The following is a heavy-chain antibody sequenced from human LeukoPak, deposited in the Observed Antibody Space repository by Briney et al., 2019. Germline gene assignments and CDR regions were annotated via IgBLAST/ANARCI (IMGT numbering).Heavy chain of an antibody. CDR3: ARDMGTTRLDL. Sequence: GGSLRLSCAVSGFTFSSYGMHWVRQAPGKGLEWVAVIWYDGSNKYYADSVKGRFTISRDNSKNTLYLQVSSLRADDTAVYYCARDMGTTRLDLWGQGTLVTVSS. D-gene: IGHD1-1*01. V-gene: IGHV3-33*08. CDR1: GFTFSSYG. CDR2: IWYDGSNK. J-gene: IGHJ5*02.